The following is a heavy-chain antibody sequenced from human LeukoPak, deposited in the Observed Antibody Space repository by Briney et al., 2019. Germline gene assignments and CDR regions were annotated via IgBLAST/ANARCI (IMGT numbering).Heavy chain of an antibody. J-gene: IGHJ3*02. Sequence: SETLSLTCTVSGYSISNGYYWGWIRQPPGKGLEWIGSIYHSGSIYYNPSLKSRVTISVDTSKNQFSLKLSSVTAADTAVYYCARAGPLSAAPMIVVVNLYAFDIWGQGTMVTVSS. CDR2: IYHSGSI. V-gene: IGHV4-38-2*02. CDR3: ARAGPLSAAPMIVVVNLYAFDI. CDR1: GYSISNGYY. D-gene: IGHD3-22*01.